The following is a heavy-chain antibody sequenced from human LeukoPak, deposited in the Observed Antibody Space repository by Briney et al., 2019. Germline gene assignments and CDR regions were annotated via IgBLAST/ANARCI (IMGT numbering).Heavy chain of an antibody. D-gene: IGHD2-2*01. Sequence: PSQTLSLTCSVSGGSINSGGSSWNWIRQPPGKGLEWIGHIYISGSTFYDPSLKTRVTISLDRSKNQFSLKLTSVTAADTAVYYCAGPFYCNSTTCYDSWGQGTLVTVSS. CDR1: GGSINSGGSS. V-gene: IGHV4-30-2*01. J-gene: IGHJ4*02. CDR3: AGPFYCNSTTCYDS. CDR2: IYISGST.